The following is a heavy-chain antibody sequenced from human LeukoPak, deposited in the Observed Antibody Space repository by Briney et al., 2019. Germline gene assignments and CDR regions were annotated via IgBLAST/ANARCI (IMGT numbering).Heavy chain of an antibody. V-gene: IGHV3-66*01. CDR2: IYSGANT. CDR1: GFTVSSNY. Sequence: PGGSLRHSCAASGFTVSSNYMSWVRQAPGKGLEWVSVIYSGANTYYADSVKGRFTISRDNSKNTLYLQMNSLRAEDTAVYYCARDNYGSGSYYPFEYWGQGTLVTVSS. CDR3: ARDNYGSGSYYPFEY. D-gene: IGHD3-10*01. J-gene: IGHJ4*02.